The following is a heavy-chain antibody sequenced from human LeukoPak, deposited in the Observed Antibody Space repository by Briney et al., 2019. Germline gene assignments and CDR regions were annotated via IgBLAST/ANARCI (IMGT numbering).Heavy chain of an antibody. CDR3: ARVGIDTIVPGLDSFDI. V-gene: IGHV1-69*13. CDR2: NIPIFGTA. CDR1: RGTFSSYA. Sequence: SVKVSCKASRGTFSSYAISWVRQAPAQGLEGMGGNIPIFGTANYAQKFQGRVTITADESTRTAYRDLSSLRCEDTAVYYCARVGIDTIVPGLDSFDIWGQGTMVTV. J-gene: IGHJ3*02. D-gene: IGHD2-21*01.